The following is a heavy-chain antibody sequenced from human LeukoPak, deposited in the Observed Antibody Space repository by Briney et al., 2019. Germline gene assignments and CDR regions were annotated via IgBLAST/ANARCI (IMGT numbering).Heavy chain of an antibody. CDR3: ARDPGSYTSY. CDR1: GFTFSSYW. J-gene: IGHJ4*02. Sequence: GGSLRLSCAASGFTFSSYWMSWVRQAPGKGLEWVANIKQDGSEKYYADSVKVRFTISRDNARNSLYLQMNSLRVEDTAVYYCARDPGSYTSYWGQGNLVTVSS. D-gene: IGHD1-26*01. V-gene: IGHV3-7*01. CDR2: IKQDGSEK.